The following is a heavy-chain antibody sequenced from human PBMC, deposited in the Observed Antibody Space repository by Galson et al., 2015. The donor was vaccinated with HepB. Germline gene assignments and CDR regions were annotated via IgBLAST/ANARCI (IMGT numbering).Heavy chain of an antibody. CDR1: GVSLTSNNLF. Sequence: TLSLTCSVSGVSLTSNNLFWNWIRQHPGKGLEWIGYIHHTGGGTTFYNPSLQGRGSISVDTSKNRFSLTLTSVTAADTAVYYCARPGAEGAFDIWGRGIMVIVSS. V-gene: IGHV4-31*03. CDR3: ARPGAEGAFDI. J-gene: IGHJ3*02. CDR2: IHHTGGGTT.